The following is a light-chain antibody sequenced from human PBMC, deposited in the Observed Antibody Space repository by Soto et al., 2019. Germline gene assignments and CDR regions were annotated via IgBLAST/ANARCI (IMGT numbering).Light chain of an antibody. V-gene: IGKV1-39*01. J-gene: IGKJ5*01. CDR2: AAS. CDR3: QQSYSTPPIT. CDR1: QSIRSY. Sequence: DIQMTQSPSSLYASVGDRVTITCRASQSIRSYLNWYQQKPGKAPKLLIYAASSLQSGVPSRFSGSGSGTDFTLTISRLQPEDFATYYCQQSYSTPPITFGQGTRLEIK.